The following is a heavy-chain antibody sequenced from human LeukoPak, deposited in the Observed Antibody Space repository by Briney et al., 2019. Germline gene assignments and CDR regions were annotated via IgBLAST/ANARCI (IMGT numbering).Heavy chain of an antibody. CDR3: ARERRGRERYIDY. CDR1: GGTFSSYG. J-gene: IGHJ4*02. Sequence: ASVKVSCKASGGTFSSYGINWVRQAPGQGLEWMGGIIPIFGSANYAQKFQGRVTITADESTSTAYMELSSLRSEDTAVYYCARERRGRERYIDYWGQGTLVTVSS. D-gene: IGHD3-16*02. CDR2: IIPIFGSA. V-gene: IGHV1-69*13.